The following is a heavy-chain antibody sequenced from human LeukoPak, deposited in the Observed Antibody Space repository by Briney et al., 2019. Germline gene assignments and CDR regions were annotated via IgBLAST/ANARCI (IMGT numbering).Heavy chain of an antibody. CDR2: IYSSNRYI. CDR3: ARSHGLYGVPNGDYVDY. CDR1: GFTFSSYS. J-gene: IGHJ4*02. Sequence: PGESLRLSCAASGFTFSSYSMNWVRQAPGKGLEWVSSIYSSNRYIYYADSVKGRFTISRDNAKNSLYLQMNSLRAEDTAVYYCARSHGLYGVPNGDYVDYWGQGTLVTVSS. V-gene: IGHV3-21*01. D-gene: IGHD4-17*01.